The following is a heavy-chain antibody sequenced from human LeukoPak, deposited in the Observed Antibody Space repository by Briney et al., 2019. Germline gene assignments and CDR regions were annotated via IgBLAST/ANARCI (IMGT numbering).Heavy chain of an antibody. CDR3: ARATYDSSGYYSPDAFDI. J-gene: IGHJ3*02. V-gene: IGHV4-31*03. Sequence: SETLSLTCTVSGGSISSGGYYWSWIRQHPGKGLGWIGYIYYSGSTYYNLSLKSRVTISVDTSKNQFSLKLSSVTAADTAVYYCARATYDSSGYYSPDAFDIWGQGTMVTVSS. D-gene: IGHD3-22*01. CDR2: IYYSGST. CDR1: GGSISSGGYY.